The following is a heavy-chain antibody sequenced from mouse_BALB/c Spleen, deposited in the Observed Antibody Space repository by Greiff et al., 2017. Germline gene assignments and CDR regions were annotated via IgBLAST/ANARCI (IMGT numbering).Heavy chain of an antibody. J-gene: IGHJ3*01. Sequence: EVKLLESGAELVKPGASVKLSCTASGFNIKDTYMHWVKQRPEQGLEWIGRIDPANGNTKYDPKFQGKATITADTSSNTAYLQLSSLTSEDTAVYYCAREYGNYPWFAYWGQGTLVTVSA. D-gene: IGHD2-10*02. CDR1: GFNIKDTY. CDR2: IDPANGNT. CDR3: AREYGNYPWFAY. V-gene: IGHV14-3*02.